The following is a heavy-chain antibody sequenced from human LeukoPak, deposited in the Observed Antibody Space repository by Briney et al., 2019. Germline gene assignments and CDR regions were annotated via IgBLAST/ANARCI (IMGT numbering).Heavy chain of an antibody. CDR2: INHSGST. CDR3: ARGPNYYDYVWGSYRLNGWFDP. CDR1: GGSFSGYY. D-gene: IGHD3-16*02. Sequence: SETLSLTCAVYGGSFSGYYWSWIRQPPGKGLEWIGEINHSGSTNYNPSLKSRVTISVDTSKNQFSLKLSSVTAADTAVYYCARGPNYYDYVWGSYRLNGWFDPWGQGTLVTVSS. V-gene: IGHV4-34*01. J-gene: IGHJ5*02.